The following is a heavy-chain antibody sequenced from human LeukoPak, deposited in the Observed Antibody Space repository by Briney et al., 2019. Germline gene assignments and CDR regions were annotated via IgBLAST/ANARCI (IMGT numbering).Heavy chain of an antibody. V-gene: IGHV4-39*07. CDR3: ARYSSSSDFDY. D-gene: IGHD6-6*01. CDR1: GGSISSSSYY. CDR2: IYYSGST. J-gene: IGHJ4*02. Sequence: SETLSLTCTVSGGSISSSSYYWGWIRQPPGKGLEWIGSIYYSGSTYYNPSLKSRVTISVDTSKNQFSLKLSSVTAADTAVYYCARYSSSSDFDYWGQGTLVTVSS.